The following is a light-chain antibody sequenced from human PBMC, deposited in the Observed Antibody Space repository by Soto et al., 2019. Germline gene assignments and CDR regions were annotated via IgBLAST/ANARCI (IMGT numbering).Light chain of an antibody. CDR2: EVS. CDR3: SSYSGTNNLLI. Sequence: QSVLTQPHSASGSPGQSVTISCTATSHHVGNYNYVSWSQQHPGKAPKVLISEVSKRPSGVPDRFSGSKSGNMASLTVSGLQAEDEADYYCSSYSGTNNLLIFGGGTKVTVL. V-gene: IGLV2-8*01. CDR1: SHHVGNYNY. J-gene: IGLJ2*01.